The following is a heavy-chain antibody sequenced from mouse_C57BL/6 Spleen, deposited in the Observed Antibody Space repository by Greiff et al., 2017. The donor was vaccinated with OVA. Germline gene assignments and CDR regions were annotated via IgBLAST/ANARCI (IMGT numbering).Heavy chain of an antibody. CDR1: GYTFTDYN. CDR2: INPNNGGT. V-gene: IGHV1-18*01. J-gene: IGHJ3*01. Sequence: VQLKESGPELVKPGASVKIPCKASGYTFTDYNMDWVKQSHGKSLEWIGDINPNNGGTIYNQKFKGKATLTVDKSSSTAYMELRSLTSEDTAVYYCARSYYYGSGGFADWGQGTLVTVSA. CDR3: ARSYYYGSGGFAD. D-gene: IGHD1-1*01.